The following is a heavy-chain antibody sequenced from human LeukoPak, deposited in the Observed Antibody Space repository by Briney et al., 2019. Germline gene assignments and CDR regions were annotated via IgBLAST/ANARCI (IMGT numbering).Heavy chain of an antibody. V-gene: IGHV4-61*02. CDR1: GGSISSGSYY. J-gene: IGHJ4*02. CDR3: ANGVAVAGTPTDY. Sequence: SETLSLTCTVSGGSISSGSYYWSWIRQPAGKGLEWIGRIYTSGSTNYNPSLKSRVTISVDTSKNQFSLKLSSVTAGDTAVYYCANGVAVAGTPTDYWGQGTLVTVSS. CDR2: IYTSGST. D-gene: IGHD6-19*01.